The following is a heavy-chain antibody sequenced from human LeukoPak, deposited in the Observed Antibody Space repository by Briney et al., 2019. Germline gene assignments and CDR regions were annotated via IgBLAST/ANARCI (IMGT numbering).Heavy chain of an antibody. V-gene: IGHV3-23*01. CDR2: ISGGGGST. D-gene: IGHD2-2*01. CDR3: AKASSSSYYYYYMDV. Sequence: GGSLRLSCVASGFTFSGYAMSWVRQAPGKGLEWVSAISGGGGSTYYADSVKGRLTISRDNSKNTLYLQMNSLRAEDTAVYYCAKASSSSYYYYYMDVWGKGTTVTVSS. J-gene: IGHJ6*03. CDR1: GFTFSGYA.